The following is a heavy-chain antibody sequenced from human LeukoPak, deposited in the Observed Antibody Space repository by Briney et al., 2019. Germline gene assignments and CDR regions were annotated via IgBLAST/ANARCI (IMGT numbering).Heavy chain of an antibody. CDR2: ISAYNGNT. D-gene: IGHD3-10*01. V-gene: IGHV1-18*01. CDR1: GYTFTSYG. J-gene: IGHJ6*03. CDR3: ARDSEVLLWFGELSRLDRVYYYYMDV. Sequence: ASVKVSCKASGYTFTSYGISWVRQAPGQGLEWMGWISAYNGNTNYAQKLQGRVTMTTDTSTSTAYMELRSLRSDDTAVYYCARDSEVLLWFGELSRLDRVYYYYMDVWGKGTTVTVSS.